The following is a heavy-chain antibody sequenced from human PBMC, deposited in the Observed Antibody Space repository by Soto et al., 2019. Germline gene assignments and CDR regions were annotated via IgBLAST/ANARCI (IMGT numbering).Heavy chain of an antibody. CDR3: ARGRRSVYSGYDCSGGSCYSSAVDY. D-gene: IGHD2-15*01. CDR2: INHSGST. J-gene: IGHJ4*02. Sequence: SETLSLTCAVYGGSFSDYYWSWILQPPWKGLEWIGEINHSGSTNYNPSLKSRVTISVDTSKNQFSLKLSSVTAADTAVYYCARGRRSVYSGYDCSGGSCYSSAVDYWGQGTLVTVSS. V-gene: IGHV4-34*01. CDR1: GGSFSDYY.